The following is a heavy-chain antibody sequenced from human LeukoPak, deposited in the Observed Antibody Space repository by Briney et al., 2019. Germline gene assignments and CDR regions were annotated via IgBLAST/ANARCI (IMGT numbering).Heavy chain of an antibody. Sequence: ASVKVSCKASGYTFTNYYMHWVRQAPGQGLEWMGIINPSGGSTSYAQKFQGRVTMTRNTSTSTVYMELSSLRSEDTAVYYCARTSLLVLTIGSPFDPWGQGTLVTVSS. CDR1: GYTFTNYY. V-gene: IGHV1-46*01. CDR3: ARTSLLVLTIGSPFDP. J-gene: IGHJ5*02. D-gene: IGHD4/OR15-4a*01. CDR2: INPSGGST.